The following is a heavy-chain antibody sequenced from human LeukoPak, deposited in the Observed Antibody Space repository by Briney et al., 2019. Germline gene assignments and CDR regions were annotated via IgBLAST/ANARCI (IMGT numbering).Heavy chain of an antibody. Sequence: SETLSLTCTVSGGPISSGSYYWSWIRQPAGKGLEWIGRIYTSGSTNYNHSLKSRVTISVDTSKNQFSLKLSSVTAADTAVYYCVAWYNWFDPWGQGTLVTVSS. D-gene: IGHD2-15*01. CDR3: VAWYNWFDP. V-gene: IGHV4-61*02. CDR1: GGPISSGSYY. J-gene: IGHJ5*02. CDR2: IYTSGST.